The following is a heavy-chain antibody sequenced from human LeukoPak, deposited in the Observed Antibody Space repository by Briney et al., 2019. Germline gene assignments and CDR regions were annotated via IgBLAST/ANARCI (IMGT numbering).Heavy chain of an antibody. V-gene: IGHV4-59*01. D-gene: IGHD3-22*01. CDR3: AITHDSSGYYGGAFDI. CDR1: GGSISSYY. J-gene: IGHJ3*02. CDR2: IYYSGST. Sequence: SETLSLTCTVSGGSISSYYWGWIRQPPGKGLEWIGYIYYSGSTNYNPSLKSRVTISVDTSKNQFSLKLSSVTAADTAVYYCAITHDSSGYYGGAFDIWGQGTMVTVSS.